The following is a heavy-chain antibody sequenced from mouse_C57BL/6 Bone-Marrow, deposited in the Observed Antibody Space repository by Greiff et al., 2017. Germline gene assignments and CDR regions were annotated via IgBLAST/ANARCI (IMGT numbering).Heavy chain of an antibody. Sequence: EVHLVESGGGLVQPKGSLKLSCAASGFSFNTYAMNWVRQAPGKGLEWVARIRSKSNNYATYYADSVKDRFTISRDDSESMLYLQMNNLKTEDTAMYYCVRHQIYRTGWYFDVWGTGTTVTVSS. D-gene: IGHD2-1*01. V-gene: IGHV10-1*01. CDR2: IRSKSNNYAT. CDR1: GFSFNTYA. CDR3: VRHQIYRTGWYFDV. J-gene: IGHJ1*03.